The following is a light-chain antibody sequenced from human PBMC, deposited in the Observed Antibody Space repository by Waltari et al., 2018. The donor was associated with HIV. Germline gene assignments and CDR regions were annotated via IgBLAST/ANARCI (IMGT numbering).Light chain of an antibody. J-gene: IGKJ5*01. V-gene: IGKV1-39*01. CDR3: QQSYSDPIT. Sequence: DINMTQPPSSLSASVGDRVTITCRASQTIGRSLNWYQQKPGKAPQLLIYNLSTLQTGVPSRFSGDASGTDFTLTISSLHLEDFATYFCQQSYSDPITFGQGTRLEIK. CDR1: QTIGRS. CDR2: NLS.